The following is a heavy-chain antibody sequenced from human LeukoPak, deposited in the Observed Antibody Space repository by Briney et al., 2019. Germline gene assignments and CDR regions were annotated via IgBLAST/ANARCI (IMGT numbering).Heavy chain of an antibody. CDR3: ARDSGWELQHFYFDH. CDR1: GYTFNSYG. CDR2: ISVYNGQT. V-gene: IGHV1-18*01. J-gene: IGHJ4*02. Sequence: GASVKVSCKASGYTFNSYGINWVRQAPGQGLEWRGWISVYNGQTNYAHKFQGRVTMTTDTSTRTVYMELRSLRSDDTAVYYCARDSGWELQHFYFDHWGQGTLVTVSA. D-gene: IGHD1-26*01.